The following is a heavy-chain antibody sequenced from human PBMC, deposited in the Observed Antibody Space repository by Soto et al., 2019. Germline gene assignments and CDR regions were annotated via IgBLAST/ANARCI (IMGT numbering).Heavy chain of an antibody. J-gene: IGHJ4*02. V-gene: IGHV3-33*01. CDR1: GFTFGSYG. CDR3: ARDLGYRSGRHMDC. Sequence: LILSCAASGFTFGSYGMHWVRQAPGKGLEWVAVIWSDGYDKYYADSVKGRFTISRDNSKNILYLQVNSLRAGDTAIYYCARDLGYRSGRHMDCWGQGTLVTVSS. D-gene: IGHD6-19*01. CDR2: IWSDGYDK.